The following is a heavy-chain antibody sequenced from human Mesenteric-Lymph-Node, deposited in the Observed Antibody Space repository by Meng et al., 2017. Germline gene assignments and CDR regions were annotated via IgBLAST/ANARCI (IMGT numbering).Heavy chain of an antibody. V-gene: IGHV3-7*01. CDR1: GFRFRNYC. CDR2: LKEEGGEE. J-gene: IGHJ6*02. D-gene: IGHD2-15*01. Sequence: GESLKISCAASGFRFRNYCMSWVRQAPGKGLEWVAKLKEEGGEENYVDSGKGRFTISRDNAKNSLYLKMNSPRAEDTDVYYCARVGYCSCLTCYSPSYYYGMDVWGQGTTVTVSS. CDR3: ARVGYCSCLTCYSPSYYYGMDV.